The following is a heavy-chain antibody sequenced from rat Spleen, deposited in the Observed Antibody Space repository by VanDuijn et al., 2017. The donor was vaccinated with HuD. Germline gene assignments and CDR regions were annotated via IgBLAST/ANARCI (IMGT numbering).Heavy chain of an antibody. CDR2: ISPSGGST. CDR1: GFTFSNYG. CDR3: ATGVTTTREWVMDA. Sequence: EVQLVESGGGLVQPGRSLKLSCAASGFTFSNYGMHWIRQAPTKGLEWVASISPSGGSTYYRDSVKGRFTISRDNAKSTLYLQMDSLRSEDTATYYCATGVTTTREWVMDAWGQGASVTVSS. V-gene: IGHV5-19*01. D-gene: IGHD1-4*01. J-gene: IGHJ4*01.